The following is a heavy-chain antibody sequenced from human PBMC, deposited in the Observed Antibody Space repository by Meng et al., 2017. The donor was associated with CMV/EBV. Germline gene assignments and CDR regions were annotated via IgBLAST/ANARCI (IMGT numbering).Heavy chain of an antibody. CDR3: ARSTGTVPVDP. CDR2: ISSSGSTI. V-gene: IGHV3-48*03. CDR1: GFTFSSYE. Sequence: SLKISCAASGFTFSSYEMNLVRQAPGKGLEWVSYISSSGSTIYYADSVKGRFTISRDNAKNSLYLQMNSLRAEDTAVYYCARSTGTVPVDPWGQGTLVTVSS. D-gene: IGHD1-1*01. J-gene: IGHJ5*02.